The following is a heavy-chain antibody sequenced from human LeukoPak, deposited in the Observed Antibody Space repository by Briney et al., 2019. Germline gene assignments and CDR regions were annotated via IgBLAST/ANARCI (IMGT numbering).Heavy chain of an antibody. D-gene: IGHD2-2*01. CDR2: INHSGST. CDR1: GGSFSGYY. V-gene: IGHV4-34*01. CDR3: ARRRCSSTSCYAYRVVVNWFDP. Sequence: SETLSLTCAVYGGSFSGYYWSWIRQPPRKGLEWIGEINHSGSTNYNPSLKSRVTISVDTSKNQFSLKLSSVTAADTAVYYCARRRCSSTSCYAYRVVVNWFDPWGQGTLVTVSS. J-gene: IGHJ5*02.